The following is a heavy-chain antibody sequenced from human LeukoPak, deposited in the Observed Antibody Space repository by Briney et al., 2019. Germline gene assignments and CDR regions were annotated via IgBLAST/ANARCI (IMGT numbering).Heavy chain of an antibody. D-gene: IGHD6-13*01. CDR1: GGSISSYY. CDR3: ARGVYIAAAPYAY. V-gene: IGHV4-59*01. CDR2: IYYSGTT. J-gene: IGHJ4*02. Sequence: SETLSLTCTVSGGSISSYYWSWIRQPPGKGLEWIGYIYYSGTTNYNPSLKSRVTISVDTSKNQFSLKLSSVTAADTAVYYCARGVYIAAAPYAYWGQGTLVTVSS.